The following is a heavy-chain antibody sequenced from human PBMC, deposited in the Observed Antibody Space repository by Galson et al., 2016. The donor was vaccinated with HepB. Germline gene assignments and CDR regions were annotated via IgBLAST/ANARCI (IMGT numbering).Heavy chain of an antibody. J-gene: IGHJ4*02. D-gene: IGHD3-22*01. V-gene: IGHV3-33*01. CDR2: IWSDGSQK. Sequence: SLRLSCAASGFTFSHYGLHWVRQAPGRGLEWVAAIWSDGSQKHYADSVEGRFTISRDDSKNTMYLQMNGLRGDDTALYYCGRDLGITVIGDWGQGTLVTVSS. CDR3: GRDLGITVIGD. CDR1: GFTFSHYG.